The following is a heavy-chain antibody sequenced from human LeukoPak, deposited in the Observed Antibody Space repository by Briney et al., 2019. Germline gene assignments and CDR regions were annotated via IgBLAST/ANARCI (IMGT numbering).Heavy chain of an antibody. J-gene: IGHJ4*02. Sequence: SETLSLTCTVSGGSLSSYYWSWIRQPAGKGLEWIGRIYTSGSTNYNPSLKSRVTMSVDTSKNQFSLKLSSVTAADTAVYYCARAYYYDSSGYYPTFDYWGQGTLVTVSS. CDR2: IYTSGST. V-gene: IGHV4-4*07. CDR1: GGSLSSYY. CDR3: ARAYYYDSSGYYPTFDY. D-gene: IGHD3-22*01.